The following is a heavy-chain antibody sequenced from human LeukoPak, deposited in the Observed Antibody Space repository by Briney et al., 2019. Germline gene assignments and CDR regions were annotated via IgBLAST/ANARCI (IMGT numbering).Heavy chain of an antibody. CDR2: IHHTGST. J-gene: IGHJ5*02. D-gene: IGHD2-21*02. V-gene: IGHV4-30-2*01. CDR1: GGSISSSGYS. CDR3: ARTPTYCGGDCYYFDP. Sequence: PSETLSLTCAVSGGSISSSGYSWSWIRQPPGKGLEWIGYIHHTGSTYYNPSLKSRVTISVDRSKNQFSLKLSSVTAADTAIYFCARTPTYCGGDCYYFDPWGQGTLVIVSS.